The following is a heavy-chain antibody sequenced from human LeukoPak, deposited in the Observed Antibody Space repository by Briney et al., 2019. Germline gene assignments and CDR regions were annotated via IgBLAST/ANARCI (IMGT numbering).Heavy chain of an antibody. CDR1: GFTFSSYS. CDR2: IHDGGSPI. Sequence: GGSLRLSCAASGFTFSSYSMTWVRQAPGKGLEWISYIHDGGSPIYYADSVKGRFTVSRDNAKNSLYLQMNSLRAEDTAVYYCARGGSSWFSYWGQGTLITVSS. D-gene: IGHD6-13*01. V-gene: IGHV3-48*01. CDR3: ARGGSSWFSY. J-gene: IGHJ4*02.